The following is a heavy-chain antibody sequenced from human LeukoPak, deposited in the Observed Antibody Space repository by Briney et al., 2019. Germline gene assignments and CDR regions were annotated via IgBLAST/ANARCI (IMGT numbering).Heavy chain of an antibody. CDR2: INLSDDST. D-gene: IGHD1-26*01. Sequence: GASVKVSCKASGYTLTRYYMHWVRNAPGQGLEWVGVINLSDDSTGYAQKFQGRVTVTRDTSTSTVFMELSSLRSEGTAVYYCARVAGDPFDYWGQGTLVTVSS. CDR3: ARVAGDPFDY. CDR1: GYTLTRYY. J-gene: IGHJ4*02. V-gene: IGHV1-46*01.